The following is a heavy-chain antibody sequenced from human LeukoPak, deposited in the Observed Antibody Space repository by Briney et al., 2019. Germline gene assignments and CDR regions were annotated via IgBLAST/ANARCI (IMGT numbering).Heavy chain of an antibody. CDR2: MSYDGSNK. CDR1: GFTFSSYG. CDR3: AKDASIRQYYYDSSGYYFGEKFDY. D-gene: IGHD3-22*01. J-gene: IGHJ4*02. Sequence: RSLRLSCAASGFTFSSYGMHWVRQAPGKGLEWVPVMSYDGSNKYYADSVKGRFTISRDNSKNTLYLQMNSLRAEDTAVYYCAKDASIRQYYYDSSGYYFGEKFDYWGQGTLVTVSS. V-gene: IGHV3-30*18.